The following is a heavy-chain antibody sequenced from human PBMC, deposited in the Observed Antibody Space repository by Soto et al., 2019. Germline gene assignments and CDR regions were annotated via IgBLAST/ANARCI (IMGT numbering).Heavy chain of an antibody. Sequence: QVQLVESGGGVVQPGRSLRLSCAASGFTFSTYGMHWVRQAPGKGLEWVAVMAYDGSNEYYADSVKGRFTISRDNSKNTLYLQMNSLRAEDTAVYYCAKDPVSSGWPFYFDYWGQGTLVTVSS. CDR3: AKDPVSSGWPFYFDY. CDR2: MAYDGSNE. J-gene: IGHJ4*02. V-gene: IGHV3-30*18. D-gene: IGHD6-19*01. CDR1: GFTFSTYG.